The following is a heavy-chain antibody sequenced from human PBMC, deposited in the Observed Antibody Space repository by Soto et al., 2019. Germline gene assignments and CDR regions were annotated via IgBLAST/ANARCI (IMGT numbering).Heavy chain of an antibody. CDR2: IYPGDSDV. CDR1: GYNFRHYY. Sequence: PGESLKISCQASGYNFRHYYIAWVRQKPGRGLEWVGLIYPGDSDVRYSPSVQGQVTISVDRSTDTAFLQWNSLKASDSATYYCAKQRKVKTEVGQMSFDAWVQGTLVTVSS. V-gene: IGHV5-51*01. J-gene: IGHJ4*02. CDR3: AKQRKVKTEVGQMSFDA. D-gene: IGHD2-21*01.